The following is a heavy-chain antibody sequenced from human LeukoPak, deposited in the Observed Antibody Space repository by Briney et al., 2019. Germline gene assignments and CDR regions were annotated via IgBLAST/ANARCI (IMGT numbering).Heavy chain of an antibody. V-gene: IGHV3-49*03. CDR3: ARDFHRRYYDSSGYNAFDI. CDR2: IRSKAYGGTT. Sequence: GGSLRLSCTASGFTFGDYAMSWFRQAPGKGLEWVGFIRSKAYGGTTEYAASVKGRFTISRDNAKNSLYLQMNSLRAEDTAVYYCARDFHRRYYDSSGYNAFDIWGQGTMVTVSS. D-gene: IGHD3-22*01. J-gene: IGHJ3*02. CDR1: GFTFGDYA.